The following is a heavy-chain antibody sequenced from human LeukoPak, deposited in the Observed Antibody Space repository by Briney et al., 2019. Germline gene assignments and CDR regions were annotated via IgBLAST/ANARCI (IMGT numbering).Heavy chain of an antibody. V-gene: IGHV3-21*01. CDR1: GFTVSSSY. CDR2: ISSSSSYI. Sequence: GGSLRLSCAASGFTVSSSYMSWVRQAPGRGLEWVSSISSSSSYIYYADSVKGRFTISRDNAKNSLYLQMNSLRAEDTAVYYCARAGYSGYDYVLKLNAFDIWGQGTMVTASS. J-gene: IGHJ3*02. CDR3: ARAGYSGYDYVLKLNAFDI. D-gene: IGHD5-12*01.